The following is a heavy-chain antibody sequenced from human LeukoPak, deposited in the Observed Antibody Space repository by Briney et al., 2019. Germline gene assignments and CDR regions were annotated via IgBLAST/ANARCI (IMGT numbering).Heavy chain of an antibody. CDR3: ASISDCYDQYF. Sequence: GGSLRLSCAASGFTFSSYSMNWVRQAPGKGLEWVSYISTSSSTIYYADSVKGRFTISRDNAKNSLYLQMNSLRHEDTAVYYCASISDCYDQYFWGQGTLVTVSS. V-gene: IGHV3-48*02. CDR2: ISTSSSTI. D-gene: IGHD2-21*01. J-gene: IGHJ4*02. CDR1: GFTFSSYS.